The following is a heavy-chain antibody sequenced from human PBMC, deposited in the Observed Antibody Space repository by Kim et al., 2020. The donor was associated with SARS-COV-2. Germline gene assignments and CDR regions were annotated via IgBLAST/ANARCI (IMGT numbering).Heavy chain of an antibody. CDR3: GRTRGNPAATTSIYAMDV. CDR2: ISAYNGNT. V-gene: IGHV1-18*04. Sequence: ASVKVSCKASGYTFTRNGINWVRQAPGQGLEWMGWISAYNGNTNYAQKVQGRVTMTTDTSTNTAYMELRSLRSDDTAMYYCGRTRGNPAATTSIYAMDVWGQGTTVTVSS. J-gene: IGHJ6*02. CDR1: GYTFTRNG. D-gene: IGHD1-1*01.